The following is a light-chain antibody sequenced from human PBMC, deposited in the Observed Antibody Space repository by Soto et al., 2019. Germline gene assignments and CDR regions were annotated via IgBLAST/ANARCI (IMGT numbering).Light chain of an antibody. Sequence: QSVLTQPASVSGCRGQSITISCTGTSSDVGGYNYVSWYQQHPGKAPKFMIYDVSNRPSGVSTRFSGSKSGNTASLTISGLQAEDEADYYCNSYTTSNTRQIVFGTGTKVTVL. J-gene: IGLJ1*01. CDR3: NSYTTSNTRQIV. CDR2: DVS. V-gene: IGLV2-14*01. CDR1: SSDVGGYNY.